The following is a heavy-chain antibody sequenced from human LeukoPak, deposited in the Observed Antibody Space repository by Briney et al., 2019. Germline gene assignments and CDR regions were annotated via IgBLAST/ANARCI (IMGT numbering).Heavy chain of an antibody. J-gene: IGHJ5*02. CDR2: IYSGGST. CDR1: GFTVSSNY. V-gene: IGHV3-53*04. CDR3: ARGASLEWESLDNWFDP. Sequence: GGSLRLSCAASGFTVSSNYMSWVRQAPGKGLEWVSVIYSGGSTYYADSVKGRFTISRHNSKNTLYLQMNSLRAEDTAVYYCARGASLEWESLDNWFDPWGQGTLVTVSS. D-gene: IGHD3-3*01.